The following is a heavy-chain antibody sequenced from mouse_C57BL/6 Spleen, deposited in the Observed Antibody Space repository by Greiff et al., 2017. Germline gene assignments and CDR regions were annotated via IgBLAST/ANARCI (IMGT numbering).Heavy chain of an antibody. D-gene: IGHD2-4*01. CDR1: GFSLTSYA. Sequence: VMLVESGPGLVAPSQSLSITCTVSGFSLTSYAISWVRQPPGKGLEWLGVIWTGGGTNYNSALKSRLSISKDNSKSQVFLKMNSLQTDDTARYYCARTGYDYDDAMDYWGQGTSGTVAS. J-gene: IGHJ4*01. V-gene: IGHV2-9-1*01. CDR2: IWTGGGT. CDR3: ARTGYDYDDAMDY.